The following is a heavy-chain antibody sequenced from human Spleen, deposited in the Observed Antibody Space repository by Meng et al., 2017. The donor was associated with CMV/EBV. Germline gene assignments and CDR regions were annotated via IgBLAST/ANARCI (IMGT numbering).Heavy chain of an antibody. CDR2: INWDGGST. CDR1: GFTFEDYG. D-gene: IGHD3-10*01. J-gene: IGHJ4*02. V-gene: IGHV3-20*04. Sequence: GGSLRLSCAASGFTFEDYGMTWVRQAPGKGLEWVSGINWDGGSTGHADSVKGRFTISRDNVKNSLYLQMNSLRVEDTALYYCARERGSGSWDYWGQGTLVTVSS. CDR3: ARERGSGSWDY.